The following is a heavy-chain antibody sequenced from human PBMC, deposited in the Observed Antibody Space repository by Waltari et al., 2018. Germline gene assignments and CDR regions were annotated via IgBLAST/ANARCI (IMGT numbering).Heavy chain of an antibody. J-gene: IGHJ4*02. CDR2: ISSSSSYI. Sequence: EVQLVESGGGLVKPGGSLRLSCAASGFTFSSYSMTWVRQAPGKGLEWVSSISSSSSYIYYADSVKGRFTISRDNAKNSLYLQMNSLRAEDTAVYYCAGDMDKYSSSPGNYRGQGTLVTVSS. CDR3: AGDMDKYSSSPGNY. D-gene: IGHD6-6*01. CDR1: GFTFSSYS. V-gene: IGHV3-21*01.